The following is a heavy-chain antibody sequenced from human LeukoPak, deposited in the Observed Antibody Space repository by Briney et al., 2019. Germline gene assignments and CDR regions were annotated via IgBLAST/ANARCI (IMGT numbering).Heavy chain of an antibody. D-gene: IGHD4-17*01. V-gene: IGHV1-46*01. CDR1: GYSFTSDY. CDR2: INPSGGST. Sequence: ASVKVSFTSSGYSFTSDYMHWVRQPPGQGIEWMGIINPSGGSTSKAQKFQGRVTMTRDTSTNTVYMELSSLRSEDTDVYYCARKHDYGDYPYDYWGQGTLVTVSS. CDR3: ARKHDYGDYPYDY. J-gene: IGHJ4*02.